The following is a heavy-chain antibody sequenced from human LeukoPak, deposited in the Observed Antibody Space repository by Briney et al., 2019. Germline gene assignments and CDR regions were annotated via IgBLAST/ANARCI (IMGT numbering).Heavy chain of an antibody. Sequence: GASVKVSCKASGYTFTSYAMHWVRQAPGQRLEWMGWINTNTGNPTYAQGFTGRFVFSLDTSVSTAYLQISSLKAEDTAVYYCASGVGATQRSYWGQGTLVTVSS. CDR3: ASGVGATQRSY. CDR1: GYTFTSYA. D-gene: IGHD1-26*01. V-gene: IGHV7-4-1*02. J-gene: IGHJ4*02. CDR2: INTNTGNP.